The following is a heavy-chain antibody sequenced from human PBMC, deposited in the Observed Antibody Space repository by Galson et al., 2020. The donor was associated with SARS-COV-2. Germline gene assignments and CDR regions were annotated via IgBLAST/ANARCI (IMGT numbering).Heavy chain of an antibody. Sequence: GESLKIPCAASGFTFSDYYMSWIRQAPGKGLEWVSYISSSGSTIYYADSVKGRFTISRDNAKNSLYLQMNSLRAEDTAVYYCARERKGYYEFWGGYYDFEQTTKYYYYYMDVWGKGTTVTVSS. CDR1: GFTFSDYY. J-gene: IGHJ6*03. CDR3: ARERKGYYEFWGGYYDFEQTTKYYYYYMDV. CDR2: ISSSGSTI. V-gene: IGHV3-11*01. D-gene: IGHD3-3*01.